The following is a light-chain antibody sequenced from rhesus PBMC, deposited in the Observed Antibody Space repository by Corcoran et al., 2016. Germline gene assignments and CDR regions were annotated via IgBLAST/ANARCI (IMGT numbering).Light chain of an antibody. CDR2: KIS. CDR1: QSLIHNNGNTY. V-gene: IGKV2-65*01. J-gene: IGKJ2*01. CDR3: MQYTHIPYS. Sequence: DVLMTQSPLALPISPGQPASISCRSSQSLIHNNGNTYLSWFQQKPGQPPRLLIYKISPRFSGVPDRVRGSGAGTDFTLRICRVEAEDIGIYYCMQYTHIPYSFGQGTKVEIK.